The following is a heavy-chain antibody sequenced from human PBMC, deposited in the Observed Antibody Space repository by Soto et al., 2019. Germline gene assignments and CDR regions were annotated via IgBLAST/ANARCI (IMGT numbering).Heavy chain of an antibody. CDR2: INWNSGIT. CDR3: TKGRGALTVVSNWFDP. Sequence: EVQLVESGGGLVQPGKSLKLSCVAIGFTFEDHAMHWIRQVPGKGLEWVAGINWNSGITGYADSEKGRFTISRDNANNSLHLEMNSLKSEDTALYYCTKGRGALTVVSNWFDPWGQGTPVTVSS. V-gene: IGHV3-9*01. D-gene: IGHD3-22*01. CDR1: GFTFEDHA. J-gene: IGHJ5*02.